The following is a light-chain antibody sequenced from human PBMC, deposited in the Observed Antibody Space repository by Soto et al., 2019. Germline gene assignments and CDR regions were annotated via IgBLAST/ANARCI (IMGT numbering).Light chain of an antibody. CDR1: SSDVGGYNY. CDR2: DVS. V-gene: IGLV2-14*01. J-gene: IGLJ2*01. Sequence: QSALTQPASVSGSPGQSITISCTGTSSDVGGYNYVSWYQQHPGKAPKLMIYDVSNRPSGVSNRFSGSKSGNTASLTISGLQAEDEADYYCSSYTTSGSLVFGGGTHLTVL. CDR3: SSYTTSGSLV.